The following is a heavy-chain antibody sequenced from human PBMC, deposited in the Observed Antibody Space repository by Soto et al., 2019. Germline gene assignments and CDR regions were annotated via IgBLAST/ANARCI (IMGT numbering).Heavy chain of an antibody. Sequence: QVQLVQSGAEVKKPGSSVKVSCQASGGTFTTYAMNWVRQAPGQGPEWMGDISPMFGAANYAPKFQGRVSTTAVEATGTTYMQLSIFTCDVTALYFCAREVLVNNPVFFYWGQGTLVTVSS. CDR3: AREVLVNNPVFFY. V-gene: IGHV1-69*19. CDR1: GGTFTTYA. D-gene: IGHD2-21*01. J-gene: IGHJ4*02. CDR2: ISPMFGAA.